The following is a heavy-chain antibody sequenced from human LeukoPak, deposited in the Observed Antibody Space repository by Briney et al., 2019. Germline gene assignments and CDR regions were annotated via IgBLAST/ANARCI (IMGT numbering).Heavy chain of an antibody. CDR1: GYTFTGYY. D-gene: IGHD1-26*01. CDR3: ARDSGSYSSENWFDP. V-gene: IGHV1-2*06. J-gene: IGHJ5*02. CDR2: INPNSGGT. Sequence: ASVKVSCKASGYTFTGYYMHWVRQAPGQGLEWMGRINPNSGGTNYAQKFQGRVTMTRDTSTSTAYMELSRLRSDDTAVYYCARDSGSYSSENWFDPWGQGTLVTVSS.